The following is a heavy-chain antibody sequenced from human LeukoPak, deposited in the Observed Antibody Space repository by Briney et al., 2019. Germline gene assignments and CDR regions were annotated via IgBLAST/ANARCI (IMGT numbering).Heavy chain of an antibody. Sequence: SETLSLTCTVSGGSISGFYWSWIRQPPGKGLEWLGYVYNSGSTNYNPSLKSRVTISVGTSKSQFSLNLTSVTAADTAVYYCARDRCSGGSCSRFDPWGRGTLVTVSS. D-gene: IGHD2-15*01. CDR3: ARDRCSGGSCSRFDP. CDR2: VYNSGST. CDR1: GGSISGFY. J-gene: IGHJ5*02. V-gene: IGHV4-59*01.